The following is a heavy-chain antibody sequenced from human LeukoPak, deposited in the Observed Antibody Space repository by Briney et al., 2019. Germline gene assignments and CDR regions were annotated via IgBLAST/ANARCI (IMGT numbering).Heavy chain of an antibody. D-gene: IGHD6-6*01. V-gene: IGHV4-34*01. CDR2: INHSGST. CDR1: GGSFSGYY. J-gene: IGHJ4*02. CDR3: ARETLSSIAARPVDY. Sequence: PSETLSLTCAVYGGSFSGYYWSWLRQPPGKGLEWIGEINHSGSTNYNPSLKSRVTISVDTSKNQFSLKLSSVTAADTAVYYCARETLSSIAARPVDYWGQGTLVTVSS.